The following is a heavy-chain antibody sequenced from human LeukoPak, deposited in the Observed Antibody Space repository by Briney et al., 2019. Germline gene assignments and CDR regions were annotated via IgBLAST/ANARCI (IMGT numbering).Heavy chain of an antibody. J-gene: IGHJ3*02. CDR3: AKDEFVASAFTGAFDI. CDR1: VFTSYNYA. V-gene: IGHV3-9*02. CDR2: FSWNTDGI. Sequence: GGSLRLSCAASVFTSYNYAMHWVRQAPGKGLEWVSGFSWNTDGISYADSVKGRVTISRDNAKSSLYLQMNSLRAEDMALYYCAKDEFVASAFTGAFDIWGQGTMVTVSS. D-gene: IGHD2-8*02.